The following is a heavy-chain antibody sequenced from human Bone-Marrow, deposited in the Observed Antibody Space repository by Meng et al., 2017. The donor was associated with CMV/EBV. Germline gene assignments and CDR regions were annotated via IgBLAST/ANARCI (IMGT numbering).Heavy chain of an antibody. CDR1: GFTFSSYV. CDR3: VKNWGS. D-gene: IGHD3-16*01. J-gene: IGHJ5*02. Sequence: GESLKISCAASGFTFSSYVMSWVRQAPGKGLEWVSSIGDDGTTTYYADSVKGLFTISRDNSKDTLYLQMNSLRAEDTAVYYCVKNWGSWGQGTRVTGFS. CDR2: IGDDGTTT. V-gene: IGHV3-23*01.